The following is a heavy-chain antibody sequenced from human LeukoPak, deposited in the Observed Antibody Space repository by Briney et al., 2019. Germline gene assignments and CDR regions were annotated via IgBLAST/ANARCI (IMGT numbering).Heavy chain of an antibody. D-gene: IGHD3-3*01. J-gene: IGHJ3*02. CDR3: ASRAYYDFWSGPTDAFDI. V-gene: IGHV4-61*02. CDR1: GGSISSGSYY. CDR2: IYTSGST. Sequence: PSETLSLTCTVSGGSISSGSYYWSWIRQPAGKGLEWIGRIYTSGSTNYNPSLKSRVTISLDTSKNQFSLKLSSVTAADTAVYYCASRAYYDFWSGPTDAFDIWGQGTMVTVSS.